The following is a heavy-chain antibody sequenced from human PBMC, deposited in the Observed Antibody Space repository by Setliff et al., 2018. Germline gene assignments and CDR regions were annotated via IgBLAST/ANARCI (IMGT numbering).Heavy chain of an antibody. Sequence: SETLSLTCTVYGGSFSDYYWGWVRQPPGKGLEWIGEINHSGSTNYIPSLKSRLTISVDTSKNQFSLKLTSVTAADTAVYYCARDNTIVGATDYWGQGALVTVSS. CDR2: INHSGST. J-gene: IGHJ4*02. CDR3: ARDNTIVGATDY. CDR1: GGSFSDYY. D-gene: IGHD1-26*01. V-gene: IGHV4-34*01.